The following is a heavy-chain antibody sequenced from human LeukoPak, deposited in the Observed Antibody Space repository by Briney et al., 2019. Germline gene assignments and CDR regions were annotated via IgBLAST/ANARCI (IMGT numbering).Heavy chain of an antibody. V-gene: IGHV4-39*07. Sequence: SETLSLTYTISGGSISSSNYYWGWIRQPPGKGLEWIGSIYYSGSTYYNPSLKSRVTISVDTSKNQFSLKLSSVTAADTAVYYCARGRGLAGYYSPPDAFDIWGQGTMVTVSS. CDR3: ARGRGLAGYYSPPDAFDI. D-gene: IGHD3-9*01. J-gene: IGHJ3*02. CDR2: IYYSGST. CDR1: GGSISSSNYY.